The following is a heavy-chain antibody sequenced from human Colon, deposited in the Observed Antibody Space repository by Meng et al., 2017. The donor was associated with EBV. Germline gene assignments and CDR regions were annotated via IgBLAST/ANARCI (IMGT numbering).Heavy chain of an antibody. D-gene: IGHD2-8*02. CDR3: ARRPTGIDY. CDR2: IIHGGSP. J-gene: IGHJ4*02. CDR1: GGSLSGAY. Sequence: QVQLQESVPGLVKPSXXLSLTCAVNGGSLSGAYWNWIRQPPGKGLEWIGEIIHGGSPSYNPSLKSRVTISIDTSKNQLSLMLSSVTAADTAVYYCARRPTGIDYWGQGTLVTVSS. V-gene: IGHV4-34*12.